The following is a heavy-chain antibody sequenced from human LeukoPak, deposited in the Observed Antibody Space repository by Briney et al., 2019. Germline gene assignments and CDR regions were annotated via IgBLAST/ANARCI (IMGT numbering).Heavy chain of an antibody. Sequence: KPSETLSLTCAVYGGSFSGYCWSWIRQPPGKGLEWIGNIYHSGSTYYNPSLKSRVTISVDTSKNQFSLKLSSVTAADTAVYYCGRPLSYYSDASGDDAFDIWGQGTLVTVSS. J-gene: IGHJ3*02. D-gene: IGHD3-22*01. CDR2: IYHSGST. CDR3: GRPLSYYSDASGDDAFDI. V-gene: IGHV4-34*01. CDR1: GGSFSGYC.